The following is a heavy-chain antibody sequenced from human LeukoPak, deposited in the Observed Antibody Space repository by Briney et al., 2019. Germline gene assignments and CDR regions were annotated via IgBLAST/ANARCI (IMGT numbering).Heavy chain of an antibody. J-gene: IGHJ4*02. Sequence: GGSLRLSCAASGFTFSSYSMNWVRQAPGKGLEWASYISSSSSTIYYADSVKGRFTISRDNAKNSLYLQMNSLRAEDTAVYYCASETGYSSGWPHWGQGTLVTVSS. CDR2: ISSSSSTI. V-gene: IGHV3-48*04. CDR1: GFTFSSYS. D-gene: IGHD6-19*01. CDR3: ASETGYSSGWPH.